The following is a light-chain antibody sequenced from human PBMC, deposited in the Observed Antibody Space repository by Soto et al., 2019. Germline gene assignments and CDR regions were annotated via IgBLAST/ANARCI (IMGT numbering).Light chain of an antibody. CDR1: QSVSSN. V-gene: IGKV3-15*01. CDR3: QQYNNWPRGT. Sequence: EIVMTQSPATLSVSPGEKATLSCTASQSVSSNLAWYQQKPGQAPRLLIYGASTRATGIPARFSGSGSGTEFTLTISSLQSEDFAVYYCQQYNNWPRGTFGQGTKVDIK. J-gene: IGKJ1*01. CDR2: GAS.